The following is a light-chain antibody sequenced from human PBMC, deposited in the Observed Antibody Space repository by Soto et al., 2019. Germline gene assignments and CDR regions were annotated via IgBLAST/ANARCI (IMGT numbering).Light chain of an antibody. J-gene: IGLJ1*01. V-gene: IGLV2-14*03. CDR1: SSDVGGYNY. CDR3: SSYTSDTTGV. Sequence: QSALTQPASVSGPPGQSIAISCTGTSSDVGGYNYVSWYQQHPGKAPKLMSYDVTTRPSGVSNRFSGSKSGNTAALTISGLQAEDEADYYCSSYTSDTTGVFGTGTKLTVL. CDR2: DVT.